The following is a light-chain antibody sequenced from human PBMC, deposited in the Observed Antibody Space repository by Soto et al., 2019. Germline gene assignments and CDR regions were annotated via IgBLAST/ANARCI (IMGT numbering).Light chain of an antibody. CDR3: QQYSTWPLT. Sequence: EVVMTQSPATLSVSPGERATLSCRASQSVSSTLAWYQQKPGQAPTLLIYGASTRATGIPARFSGSGSGTEFTLTISSVQSEDFAVYYCQQYSTWPLTFGGGTKVEIK. CDR2: GAS. CDR1: QSVSST. J-gene: IGKJ4*01. V-gene: IGKV3-15*01.